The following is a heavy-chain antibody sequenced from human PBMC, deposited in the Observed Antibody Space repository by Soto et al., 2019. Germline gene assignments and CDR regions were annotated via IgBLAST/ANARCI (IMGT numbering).Heavy chain of an antibody. CDR1: GFSLSTSGVG. Sequence: SGPTLVNPTQTLTLTCTFSGFSLSTSGVGVGWIRQPPGKALEWLALTYWNDDKRYSPSLKSRLTITKDTSKNQVVLTVTNMDPVDTATYYCARPPRGIAAFYFDYWGQGTLVTVSS. D-gene: IGHD6-13*01. J-gene: IGHJ4*02. CDR3: ARPPRGIAAFYFDY. CDR2: TYWNDDK. V-gene: IGHV2-5*01.